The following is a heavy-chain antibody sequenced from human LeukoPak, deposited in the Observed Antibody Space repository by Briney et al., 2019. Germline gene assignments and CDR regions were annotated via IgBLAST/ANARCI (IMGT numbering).Heavy chain of an antibody. CDR2: IRYDGSNK. CDR1: GFTFSSYG. J-gene: IGHJ4*02. D-gene: IGHD5-18*01. CDR3: AKDRATAMVTLYYFDY. Sequence: PGGSLRLSCAASGFTFSSYGMHWVRQAPGKGLEWVAFIRYDGSNKYYADSVKGRFTISRDNSKNTLYLQMNSLRAEDTAVYYCAKDRATAMVTLYYFDYWGQGILVTVSS. V-gene: IGHV3-30*02.